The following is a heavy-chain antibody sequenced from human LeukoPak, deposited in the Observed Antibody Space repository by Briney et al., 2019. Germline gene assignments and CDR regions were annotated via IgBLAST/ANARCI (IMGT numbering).Heavy chain of an antibody. CDR2: IYTSGST. Sequence: PSQTLSLTCTVSGGSISSGSYYWRWIRQPAGKGLEWIGRIYTSGSTNYNPSLKSRVTISVDTSKNQFSLKLSSVTAADTAVYYCARGRLARSPYFDYWGQGTLVTVSS. CDR3: ARGRLARSPYFDY. V-gene: IGHV4-61*02. D-gene: IGHD6-19*01. CDR1: GGSISSGSYY. J-gene: IGHJ4*02.